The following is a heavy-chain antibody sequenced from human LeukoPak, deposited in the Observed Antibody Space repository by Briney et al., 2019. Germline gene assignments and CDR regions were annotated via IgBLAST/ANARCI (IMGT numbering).Heavy chain of an antibody. CDR1: GFTFSSYA. V-gene: IGHV3-23*01. Sequence: GGSLRLSCAASGFTFSSYAMSWVRQAPGKGLEWVSAISGNGGSTYYADSVKGRFTISRDNSKNTLYLQMNSLRAEDTAVYYCAKGGAAAGHRKSYYYYYYMDVWGEGTTVTVSS. D-gene: IGHD6-13*01. J-gene: IGHJ6*03. CDR3: AKGGAAAGHRKSYYYYYYMDV. CDR2: ISGNGGST.